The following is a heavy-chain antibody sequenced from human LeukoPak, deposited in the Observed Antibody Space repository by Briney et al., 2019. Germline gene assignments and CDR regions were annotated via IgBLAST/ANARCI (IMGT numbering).Heavy chain of an antibody. CDR2: IYYSGST. J-gene: IGHJ4*02. D-gene: IGHD6-19*01. CDR1: GGSISSSSYY. V-gene: IGHV4-39*07. Sequence: SETLSLTCTVSGGSISSSSYYWGWIRQPPGKGLEWIGSIYYSGSTYYNPSLKSRVTISVDTSKNQFSLKLSSVTAADTAVYYCARDRPASGWRFGEGNKRPHYFDYWGQGILVTVSS. CDR3: ARDRPASGWRFGEGNKRPHYFDY.